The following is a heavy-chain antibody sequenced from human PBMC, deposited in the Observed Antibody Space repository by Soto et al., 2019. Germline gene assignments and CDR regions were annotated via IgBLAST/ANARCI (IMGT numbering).Heavy chain of an antibody. CDR2: AYYRSKWYN. V-gene: IGHV6-1*01. J-gene: IGHJ6*02. CDR3: ARDLAVATIGNWDGMDV. Sequence: SQTLSLTCAISGDSVSSNSAAWNWISPSLARGLDWLGRAYYRSKWYNDYAVSVKSRIINNPDTAKNHFSLQLNSVTPEDTAVYYCARDLAVATIGNWDGMDVWGQGTPVTVSS. CDR1: GDSVSSNSAA. D-gene: IGHD5-12*01.